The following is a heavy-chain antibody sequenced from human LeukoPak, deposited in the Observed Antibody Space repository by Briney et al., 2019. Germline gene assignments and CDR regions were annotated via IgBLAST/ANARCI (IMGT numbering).Heavy chain of an antibody. CDR2: ISYDGSNK. Sequence: GRSLRLSCAASGFTFSSYAMHWVRQAPGKGLEWVAVISYDGSNKYYADSVKGRFTISRDNSKNTLYLQMNSLRAEDTAVYYCARDRNSGSSNWFDPWGQGTLVTVSS. CDR1: GFTFSSYA. J-gene: IGHJ5*02. CDR3: ARDRNSGSSNWFDP. D-gene: IGHD1-26*01. V-gene: IGHV3-30-3*01.